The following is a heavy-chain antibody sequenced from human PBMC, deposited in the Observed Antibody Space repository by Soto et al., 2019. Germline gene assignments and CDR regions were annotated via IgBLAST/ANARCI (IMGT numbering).Heavy chain of an antibody. J-gene: IGHJ4*02. CDR2: MNPNSVNT. V-gene: IGHV1-8*01. CDR3: AREYSSGWSKE. Sequence: QVQLVQSGAEVKKPGASVKVSCKASGYTFTSYDINWVRQATGQGLERMGWMNPNSVNTGYAKKFRGRVTMTRNTSISTADMELSSLRSEDTAVYYCAREYSSGWSKEWGQGTLVTVSS. D-gene: IGHD6-19*01. CDR1: GYTFTSYD.